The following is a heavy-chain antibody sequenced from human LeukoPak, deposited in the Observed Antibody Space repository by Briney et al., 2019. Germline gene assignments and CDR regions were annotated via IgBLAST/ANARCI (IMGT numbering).Heavy chain of an antibody. D-gene: IGHD4-17*01. V-gene: IGHV1-2*02. CDR1: GYTFTSYG. CDR3: ARDEKYGDYVVY. CDR2: INPNSGGT. J-gene: IGHJ4*02. Sequence: ASVKVSCKASGYTFTSYGISWVRQAPGQGLEWMGWINPNSGGTNYAQKFQGRVTMTRDTSISTAYMELSRLRSDDTAVYYCARDEKYGDYVVYWGQGTLVTVSS.